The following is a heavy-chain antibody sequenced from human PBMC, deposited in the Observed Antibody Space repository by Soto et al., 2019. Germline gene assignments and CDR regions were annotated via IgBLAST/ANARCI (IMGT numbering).Heavy chain of an antibody. V-gene: IGHV1-24*01. CDR3: ATDLRAASLWFGELLGY. J-gene: IGHJ4*02. CDR1: GYTLTELS. Sequence: ASVKVSCKVSGYTLTELSMHWVRRAPGKGLEWMGGFDPEDGETIYAQKFQGRVTMTEDTSTDTAYMELSSLRSEDTAVYYCATDLRAASLWFGELLGYWGQGTLVTVSS. D-gene: IGHD3-10*01. CDR2: FDPEDGET.